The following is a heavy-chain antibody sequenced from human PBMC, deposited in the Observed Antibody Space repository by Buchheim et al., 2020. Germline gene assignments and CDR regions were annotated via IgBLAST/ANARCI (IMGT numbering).Heavy chain of an antibody. J-gene: IGHJ2*01. CDR1: GFTSSDSF. Sequence: QVQLVESGGGLVKPGGSLRLSCAASGFTSSDSFITWIRQAPGKGLELVSYISRSGSTTYYADSVKGRFTISRDNAKHSLYLQMGSLRAEDTAPYYCARLVPSYWYFDLWGRGTL. CDR3: ARLVPSYWYFDL. V-gene: IGHV3-11*01. D-gene: IGHD5-12*01. CDR2: ISRSGSTT.